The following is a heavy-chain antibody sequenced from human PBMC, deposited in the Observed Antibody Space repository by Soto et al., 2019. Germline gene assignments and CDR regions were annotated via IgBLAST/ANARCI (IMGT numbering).Heavy chain of an antibody. CDR3: ARDPNIAARPDYFDY. Sequence: ASVKVSCKPSGYTFTSYGISWVRQAPGQGLEWMGWISPYNGNTNYAQKLQGRVTMTTDTSTSTAYMELRSLRSDDTAVYYCARDPNIAARPDYFDYWGQGTLVTVSS. D-gene: IGHD6-6*01. CDR1: GYTFTSYG. J-gene: IGHJ4*02. CDR2: ISPYNGNT. V-gene: IGHV1-18*01.